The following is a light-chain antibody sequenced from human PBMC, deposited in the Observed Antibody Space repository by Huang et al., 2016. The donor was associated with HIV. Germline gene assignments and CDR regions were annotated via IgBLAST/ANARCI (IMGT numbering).Light chain of an antibody. CDR1: QRLLHSNGYNY. Sequence: DIVMIQSPLSLPVTPGEPASISCRSSQRLLHSNGYNYLDWYLQKPGQSPQLLIYFGSSRASWVPDRFSGGGSGTRFSLNISRVEAEDAGIYYCMEALQTPYTFGQGTKLEI. J-gene: IGKJ2*01. CDR2: FGS. V-gene: IGKV2-28*01. CDR3: MEALQTPYT.